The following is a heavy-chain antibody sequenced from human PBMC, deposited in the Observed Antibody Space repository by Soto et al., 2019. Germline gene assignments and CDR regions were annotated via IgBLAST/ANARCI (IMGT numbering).Heavy chain of an antibody. V-gene: IGHV1-2*02. CDR2: INPDRGGTDYGGT. CDR3: ATAEGTNDMVY. D-gene: IGHD2-8*01. Sequence: KVSCKASGNTFSDYYIHWVRQAPGQGLEWMGWINPDRGGTDYGGTNYAPKFQDRVTMIRDTSVSTTYMVLSRLTSDDTAVYYCATAEGTNDMVYWGQGXLVTVSS. CDR1: GNTFSDYY. J-gene: IGHJ4*02.